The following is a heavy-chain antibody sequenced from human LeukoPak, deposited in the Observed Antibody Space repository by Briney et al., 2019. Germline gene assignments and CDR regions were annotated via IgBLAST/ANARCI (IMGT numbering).Heavy chain of an antibody. CDR1: GYSFITYW. D-gene: IGHD5-18*01. Sequence: NHGESLKISCKGSGYSFITYWIGWVRQMPGKGLEWMGIIYPGDSDTRYSPSFQGQVTISADKSIRNAYPQWSSLKASDTAMYYCARGSSGYTYGFDYWGQGTLVTVSS. CDR3: ARGSSGYTYGFDY. V-gene: IGHV5-51*01. J-gene: IGHJ4*02. CDR2: IYPGDSDT.